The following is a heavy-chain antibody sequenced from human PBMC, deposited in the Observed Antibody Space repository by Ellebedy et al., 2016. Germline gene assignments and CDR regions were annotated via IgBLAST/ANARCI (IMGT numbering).Heavy chain of an antibody. Sequence: GESLKISXKGSGYSFTSYWIGWVRQMPGKGLEWVGFIHGGDSTGDSAPLYGPSFQGQVTISADKSISTAYLRWSSLKASDTAMYYCTINILPHAFDFWGQGTMLIVSA. CDR2: IHGGDSTGDSAP. CDR1: GYSFTSYW. D-gene: IGHD2-21*01. V-gene: IGHV5-51*01. CDR3: TINILPHAFDF. J-gene: IGHJ3*01.